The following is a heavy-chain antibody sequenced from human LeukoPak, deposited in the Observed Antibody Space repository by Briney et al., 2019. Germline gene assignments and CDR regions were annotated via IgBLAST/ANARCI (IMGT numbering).Heavy chain of an antibody. CDR1: GFTFSSYW. CDR3: ARASITMVRGPNAFGI. Sequence: GGSLRLSCAASGFTFSSYWMHWVRQAPGKGLVWVSRINTDGSSTSYADSVKGRFTISRDNAKNTLYLEMNSLRAEDTAVYYCARASITMVRGPNAFGIWGQGTMVTVSS. J-gene: IGHJ3*02. CDR2: INTDGSST. V-gene: IGHV3-74*01. D-gene: IGHD3-10*01.